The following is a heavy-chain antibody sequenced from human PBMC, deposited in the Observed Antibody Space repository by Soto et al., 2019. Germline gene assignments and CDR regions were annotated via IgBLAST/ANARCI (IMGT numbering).Heavy chain of an antibody. D-gene: IGHD2-15*01. CDR2: INSDGSST. Sequence: GGSLRLSCAASGFTFSSYWMHWVRQAPGKGLVWVSRINSDGSSTNYADSVEGRFTISRDNAKNTLYLQMNSLRAEDTAVYYCARDDVLCDGGRGYGIPLDVWGKGTTVTVSS. CDR3: ARDDVLCDGGRGYGIPLDV. J-gene: IGHJ6*04. V-gene: IGHV3-74*01. CDR1: GFTFSSYW.